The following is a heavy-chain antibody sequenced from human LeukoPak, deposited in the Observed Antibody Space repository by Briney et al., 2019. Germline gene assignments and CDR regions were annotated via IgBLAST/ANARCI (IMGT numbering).Heavy chain of an antibody. CDR1: GGSISSGDYY. D-gene: IGHD6-13*01. Sequence: SETLSLTCTVSGGSISSGDYYWSWIRQPPGKGLEWIGYIYYSGSTYYNPSLKSRVTISVDTSKNQFSLKLSSVTAADTAVYYCAREGVVAAAGPGYYWGQGTLVTVSS. CDR3: AREGVVAAAGPGYY. V-gene: IGHV4-30-4*08. CDR2: IYYSGST. J-gene: IGHJ4*02.